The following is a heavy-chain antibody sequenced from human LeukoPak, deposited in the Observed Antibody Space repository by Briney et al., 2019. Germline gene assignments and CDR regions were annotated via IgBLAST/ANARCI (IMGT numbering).Heavy chain of an antibody. Sequence: GGSLRLSCAASGFTFSSYSMNWVRQAPGKGLEWVSSISSSSSYIYYADSVKGRFTISRDNAKNSLYLQMNSLRAEDTAVYYCARAYAPNYYDSSGLGLASDIWGQGTMVTVSS. CDR3: ARAYAPNYYDSSGLGLASDI. J-gene: IGHJ3*02. CDR2: ISSSSSYI. V-gene: IGHV3-21*01. D-gene: IGHD3-22*01. CDR1: GFTFSSYS.